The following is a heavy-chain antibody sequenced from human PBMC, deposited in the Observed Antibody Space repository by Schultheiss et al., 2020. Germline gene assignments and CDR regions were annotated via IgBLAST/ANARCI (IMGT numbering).Heavy chain of an antibody. D-gene: IGHD3-10*01. Sequence: SETLSLTCTVSGGSISSYYWSWIRQPPGKGLEWIGYIYYSGSTYYNPSLKSRVTISVDTSKNQFSLKLSSVTAADTAVYYCARRGMVRGVMSNWFDPWGLKPWSPSPQ. V-gene: IGHV4-59*08. J-gene: IGHJ5*01. CDR3: ARRGMVRGVMSNWFDP. CDR2: IYYSGST. CDR1: GGSISSYY.